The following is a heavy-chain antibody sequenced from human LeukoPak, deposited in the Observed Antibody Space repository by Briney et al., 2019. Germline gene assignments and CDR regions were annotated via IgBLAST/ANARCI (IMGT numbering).Heavy chain of an antibody. Sequence: SETLSLTCTVSGGSISSYYWSWLRQPPGKGLEWIGYIYYSGSTNYNPSLKSRVTISVDTSKNQFSLKLSSVTAADTAVYYCASEPAAGTIDYWGQGTLVTVSS. CDR2: IYYSGST. J-gene: IGHJ4*02. V-gene: IGHV4-59*01. CDR1: GGSISSYY. D-gene: IGHD6-13*01. CDR3: ASEPAAGTIDY.